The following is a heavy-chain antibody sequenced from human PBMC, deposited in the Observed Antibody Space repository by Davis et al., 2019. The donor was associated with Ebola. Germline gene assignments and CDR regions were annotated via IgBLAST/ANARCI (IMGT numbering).Heavy chain of an antibody. CDR1: GFTFSSYW. J-gene: IGHJ5*02. V-gene: IGHV3-74*01. D-gene: IGHD2-21*01. CDR3: ARGVLWP. CDR2: INSDGSST. Sequence: GESLKISCAASGFTFSSYWMHWVRQAPGKGLVWVSRINSDGSSTSYADSVKGRFTISRDNAKNSLYLQMNSLRAEDAAVYYCARGVLWPWGQGTLVTVSS.